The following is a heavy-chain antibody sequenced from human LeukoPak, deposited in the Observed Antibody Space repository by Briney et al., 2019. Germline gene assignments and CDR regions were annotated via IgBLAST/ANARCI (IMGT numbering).Heavy chain of an antibody. Sequence: PSETLSLTCTVSSGPISSYYWTWIRQSPGKGLEWIGYIYYSGTTNYNPSLKSRVTISIDTSKKQFSLKLSSVTAADTAVYYCARAKFTYYYGSGSWYYFDYWGQGTLVTVSS. D-gene: IGHD3-10*01. V-gene: IGHV4-59*01. J-gene: IGHJ4*02. CDR3: ARAKFTYYYGSGSWYYFDY. CDR2: IYYSGTT. CDR1: SGPISSYY.